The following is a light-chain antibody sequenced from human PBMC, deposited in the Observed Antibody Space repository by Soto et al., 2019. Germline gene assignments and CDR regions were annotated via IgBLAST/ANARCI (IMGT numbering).Light chain of an antibody. CDR1: QDISNY. J-gene: IGKJ5*01. Sequence: DIQMTQSPSSLAAPVGDRVTITCQASQDISNYLNWYQQKPGKAPKLLIYDASNLETGVKSRFSGSGSGTDFTLTISSMQPEDIATYYCKQYDNLPINFGQGKRLEIK. V-gene: IGKV1-33*01. CDR2: DAS. CDR3: KQYDNLPIN.